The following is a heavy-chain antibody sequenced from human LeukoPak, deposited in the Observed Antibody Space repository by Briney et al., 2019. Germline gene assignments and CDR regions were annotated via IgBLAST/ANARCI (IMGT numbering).Heavy chain of an antibody. Sequence: QTGGSLRLSCAASGFTFSSYSMNWVRQAPGKGLEWVAFIRYDGSNKYYADSVKGRFTISRDNSKNTLYLQMDNLRAEDTAVYYCARVTTAIPDAFDIWGQGTMVTVSS. D-gene: IGHD2-21*02. CDR2: IRYDGSNK. J-gene: IGHJ3*02. CDR1: GFTFSSYS. V-gene: IGHV3-30*02. CDR3: ARVTTAIPDAFDI.